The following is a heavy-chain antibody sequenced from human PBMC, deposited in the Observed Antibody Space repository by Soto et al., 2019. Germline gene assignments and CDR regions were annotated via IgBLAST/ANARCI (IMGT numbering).Heavy chain of an antibody. CDR2: IYTSGTS. Sequence: SATXALTCTFSGLSIRTYYWIWIRQPSGKGLEWIGRIYTSGTSNYNPSLKSRVAMSVDTSKNLSSLNLTSVTAADTAVYYCAGKKIQLMVRGVKHGLDVWGQGTTVT. D-gene: IGHD3-10*01. CDR3: AGKKIQLMVRGVKHGLDV. CDR1: GLSIRTYY. J-gene: IGHJ6*02. V-gene: IGHV4-4*07.